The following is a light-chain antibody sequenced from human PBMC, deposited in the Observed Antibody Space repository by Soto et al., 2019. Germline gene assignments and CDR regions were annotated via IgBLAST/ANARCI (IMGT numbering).Light chain of an antibody. CDR2: AAS. V-gene: IGKV3-11*01. Sequence: EIVLTQSPATLSLSPGERATISCRASQSVSSYLAWYQQKPGQAPRLLIYAASDRATGIPARFSGSGSGTDFTLTISSLEPEDFAVYYCQQHSNWPITFGQGTLLEIK. CDR3: QQHSNWPIT. J-gene: IGKJ5*01. CDR1: QSVSSY.